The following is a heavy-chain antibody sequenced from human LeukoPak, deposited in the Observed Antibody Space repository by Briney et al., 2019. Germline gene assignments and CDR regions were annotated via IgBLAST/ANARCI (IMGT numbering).Heavy chain of an antibody. Sequence: ASVTVSCKASGYTFTSYGISWVRQAPGQGLEWMGWISAYNGNTNYAQKFQGRVTITADKSTSTAYMELSSLRSEDTAVYYCARDTPIYGDWGQGTLVTVSS. CDR1: GYTFTSYG. CDR2: ISAYNGNT. V-gene: IGHV1-18*01. CDR3: ARDTPIYGD. D-gene: IGHD3-3*01. J-gene: IGHJ4*02.